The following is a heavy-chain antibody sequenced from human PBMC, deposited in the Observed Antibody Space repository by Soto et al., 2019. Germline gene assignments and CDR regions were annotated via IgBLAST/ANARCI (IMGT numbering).Heavy chain of an antibody. V-gene: IGHV4-4*02. Sequence: QVQLQESGPGLVEPSGTLSLTCAVSGDSISSSHWWSWVRQPPGKGLEWIGEIFHSGATKYNPSLESRVTMSVDKSNIQLSLKLRSVTAADTAVYYCARQLERGDLPEGFEYWGQGTLATVSS. CDR1: GDSISSSHW. CDR2: IFHSGAT. D-gene: IGHD1-1*01. J-gene: IGHJ4*02. CDR3: ARQLERGDLPEGFEY.